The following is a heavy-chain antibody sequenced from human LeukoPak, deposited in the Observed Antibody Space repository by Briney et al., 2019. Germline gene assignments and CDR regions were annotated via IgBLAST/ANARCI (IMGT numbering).Heavy chain of an antibody. CDR1: GFTFSSYS. Sequence: GGPLRLSCAASGFTFSSYSMNWVRQAPGKGLEWVSSISSSSSYIYYADSVKGRFTISRDNAKNSLYLQMNSLRAEDTAVYYCARGLIQLWFHQSFYYFDYWGQGTLVTVSS. CDR3: ARGLIQLWFHQSFYYFDY. J-gene: IGHJ4*02. CDR2: ISSSSSYI. D-gene: IGHD5-18*01. V-gene: IGHV3-21*01.